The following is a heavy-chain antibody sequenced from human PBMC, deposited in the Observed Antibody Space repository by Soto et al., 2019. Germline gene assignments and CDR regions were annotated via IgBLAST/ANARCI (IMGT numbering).Heavy chain of an antibody. V-gene: IGHV4-38-2*02. J-gene: IGHJ4*02. D-gene: IGHD5-12*01. CDR2: MYHDGNT. CDR3: ARESYSGYHSYDY. Sequence: SETLSLACAVSGYSISSGCFWGWIRQPPGKGLEWIANMYHDGNTHYNPSLKSRVNMSVDTSKNQLSLKLNSVTAADTAVYYCARESYSGYHSYDYWGQGILVT. CDR1: GYSISSGCF.